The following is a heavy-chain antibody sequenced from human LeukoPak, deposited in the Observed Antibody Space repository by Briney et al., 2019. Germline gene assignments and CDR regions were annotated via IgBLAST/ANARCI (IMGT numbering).Heavy chain of an antibody. V-gene: IGHV1-24*01. Sequence: ASVKVSCKVSGYTLTELSMHWVRQAPGKGLEWMGGFDPEDGETIYAQKFQGRVTMTEDTSTDTAYMELSSLRSEDTAVYYCATFGSLVTFGGVISASYWGQGTLVTVSS. CDR3: ATFGSLVTFGGVISASY. CDR1: GYTLTELS. D-gene: IGHD3-16*02. CDR2: FDPEDGET. J-gene: IGHJ4*02.